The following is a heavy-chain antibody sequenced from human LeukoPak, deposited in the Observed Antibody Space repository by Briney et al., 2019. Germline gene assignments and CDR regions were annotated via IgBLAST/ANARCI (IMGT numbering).Heavy chain of an antibody. Sequence: GGSLRLSCAASGFTFSSYWMSWVRQAPGKGLEWVANIKQDGSEKYYVDSVKGRFTISRDNAKNSLYLQMNSLRAEDTAVYYCAMTGYSSSWYSRFDCWGQGTLVSVSS. D-gene: IGHD6-13*01. J-gene: IGHJ4*02. CDR3: AMTGYSSSWYSRFDC. CDR2: IKQDGSEK. CDR1: GFTFSSYW. V-gene: IGHV3-7*01.